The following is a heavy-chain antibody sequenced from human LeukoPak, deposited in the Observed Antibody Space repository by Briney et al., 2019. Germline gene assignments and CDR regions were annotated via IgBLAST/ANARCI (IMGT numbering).Heavy chain of an antibody. V-gene: IGHV3-30-3*02. CDR3: AKHRGATLNELLLDY. D-gene: IGHD1-26*01. CDR2: ISYDGSNK. J-gene: IGHJ4*02. CDR1: GFTFSSYA. Sequence: PGGSLRLSCAASGFTFSSYAMHWVRQAPGKGLEWVAVISYDGSNKYYADSVKGRFTISRDNSKNTLYLQMNSLRAEDTAVYYCAKHRGATLNELLLDYWGQGTLVTVSS.